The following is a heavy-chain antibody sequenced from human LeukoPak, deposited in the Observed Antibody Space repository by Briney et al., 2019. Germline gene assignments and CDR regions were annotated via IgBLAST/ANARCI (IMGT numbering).Heavy chain of an antibody. J-gene: IGHJ6*03. CDR3: ARDGGSATRYNYYYYYMDV. V-gene: IGHV3-20*04. CDR1: GFTFSNAW. Sequence: GGSLRLSCAASGFTFSNAWMSWVRQAPGKGLEWVSGINWNGGSTGYADSVKGRFTISRDNAENSLYLQMNSLRAEDTALYYCARDGGSATRYNYYYYYMDVWGKGTTVTVSS. D-gene: IGHD3-9*01. CDR2: INWNGGST.